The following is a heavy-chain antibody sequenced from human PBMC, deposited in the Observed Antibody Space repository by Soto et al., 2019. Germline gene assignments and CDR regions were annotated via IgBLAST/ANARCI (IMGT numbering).Heavy chain of an antibody. CDR3: AREDLGDIMTGYFLSSGLDV. CDR2: IIPLFDTA. D-gene: IGHD3-9*01. J-gene: IGHJ6*02. Sequence: QVQLVQSGAEVKKPGSSVKVSCKASGVTFDTYAISWVRQAPGQGLEWMGGIIPLFDTANYAQKFRGRVTFTADKSTSTAYMELSSLRSEDTAVYYCAREDLGDIMTGYFLSSGLDVWGQGTTVTVSS. V-gene: IGHV1-69*06. CDR1: GVTFDTYA.